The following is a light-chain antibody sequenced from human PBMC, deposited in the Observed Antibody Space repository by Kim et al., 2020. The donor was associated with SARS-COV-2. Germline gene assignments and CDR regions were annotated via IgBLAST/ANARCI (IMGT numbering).Light chain of an antibody. Sequence: ASVGDRVTITCRASQGISNYLAWYQQKPGKVPKLLIYAASTLQSGVPSRFSGSGSGTDFTLTISSLQPEDVATYYCQKYNSAPRTFDQGTKVDIK. CDR1: QGISNY. CDR3: QKYNSAPRT. CDR2: AAS. V-gene: IGKV1-27*01. J-gene: IGKJ1*01.